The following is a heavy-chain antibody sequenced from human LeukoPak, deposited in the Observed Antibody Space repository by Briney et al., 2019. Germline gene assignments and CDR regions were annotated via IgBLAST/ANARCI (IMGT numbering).Heavy chain of an antibody. D-gene: IGHD3-3*01. V-gene: IGHV3-30*03. CDR2: ISYDGSNK. CDR1: GFTFSSYG. J-gene: IGHJ3*02. Sequence: PGGSLRLSCAASGFTFSSYGMHWVRQAPGKGLEWVAVISYDGSNKYYADSVKGRFTISRDNADDSVYLQMDSLRVEDTAVYYCARTYDYGVGPPGDAFDNWGQGTLVTVPS. CDR3: ARTYDYGVGPPGDAFDN.